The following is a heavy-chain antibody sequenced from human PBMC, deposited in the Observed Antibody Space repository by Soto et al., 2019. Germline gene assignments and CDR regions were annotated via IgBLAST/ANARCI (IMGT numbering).Heavy chain of an antibody. Sequence: SEMMSLTCTVAGGSISSYYWSWIRQPPGKGLEWIGYIYYSGSTNYNPSLKSRVTISVDTSKNQFSLKLSSVTAADTAVYYCARLSGVTTFDYWGQGTLVTVSS. D-gene: IGHD4-17*01. J-gene: IGHJ4*02. CDR3: ARLSGVTTFDY. CDR2: IYYSGST. V-gene: IGHV4-59*08. CDR1: GGSISSYY.